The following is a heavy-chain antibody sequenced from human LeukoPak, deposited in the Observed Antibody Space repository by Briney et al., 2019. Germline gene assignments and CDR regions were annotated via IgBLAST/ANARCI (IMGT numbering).Heavy chain of an antibody. CDR3: AREGVGATSGWFDP. CDR1: GGSISSYY. CDR2: IYYSGST. Sequence: PSETLSLTCTVSGGSISSYYWSWIRQPPGKGLEWIGYIYYSGSTNYNPSLKSRVTISVDTSKNQFSLKLGSVTAADTAVYYCAREGVGATSGWFDPWGQGTLVTVSS. V-gene: IGHV4-59*01. J-gene: IGHJ5*02. D-gene: IGHD1-26*01.